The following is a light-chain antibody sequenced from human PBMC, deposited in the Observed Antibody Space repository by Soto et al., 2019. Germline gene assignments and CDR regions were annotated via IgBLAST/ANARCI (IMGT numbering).Light chain of an antibody. CDR2: DAS. Sequence: DIERSQSPSTLSASVGDRVTITCRASQSINSWLGWYHQKPEKAPNLLIYDASSLESGVPSRFSGSGSGTEFTLTISSLQPDDFATYYCQQYNSYPLTFGGGSKVDI. V-gene: IGKV1-5*01. J-gene: IGKJ4*01. CDR3: QQYNSYPLT. CDR1: QSINSW.